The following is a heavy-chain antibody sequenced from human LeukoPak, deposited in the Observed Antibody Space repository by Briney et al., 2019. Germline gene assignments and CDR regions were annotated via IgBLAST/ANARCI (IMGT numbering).Heavy chain of an antibody. CDR3: VRDQTVFTILDY. J-gene: IGHJ4*02. V-gene: IGHV3-74*03. Sequence: PGGSLRLSCAAAGFTFSNYWMHWVRQAPGKGLVWVAAIKTDGSDMQYADSVKGRFAISRDNAKNTVYLQMNSRRDEDTAVYYCVRDQTVFTILDYWGQGTLVTVSS. CDR1: GFTFSNYW. CDR2: IKTDGSDM. D-gene: IGHD4-17*01.